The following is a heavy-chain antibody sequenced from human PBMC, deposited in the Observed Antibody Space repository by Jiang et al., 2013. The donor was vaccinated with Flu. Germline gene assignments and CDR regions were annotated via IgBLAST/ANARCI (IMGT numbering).Heavy chain of an antibody. J-gene: IGHJ6*01. D-gene: IGHD3-9*01. CDR1: GFTFSSYA. V-gene: IGHV3-23*01. CDR2: ISGSGGST. Sequence: VQLLESGGGLVQPGGSLRLSCAASGFTFSSYAMSWVRQAPGKGLEWVSAISGSGGSTYYADSVKGRFTISRDNSKNTLYLQMNSLRAEDTAVYYCAKGIRYFDYGMDVWGPRDHGHRLL. CDR3: AKGIRYFDYGMDV.